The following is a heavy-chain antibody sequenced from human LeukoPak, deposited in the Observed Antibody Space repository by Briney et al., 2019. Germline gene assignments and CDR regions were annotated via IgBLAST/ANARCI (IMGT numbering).Heavy chain of an antibody. J-gene: IGHJ4*02. D-gene: IGHD5-18*01. CDR3: ARVGRNYGYSYGYVGYYFDY. Sequence: SETLSLTCAVYSGSFSGYYWSWIRQPPGKGLEWIGEINHSGSTNYNPSLKSRVTISVDTSKNQFSLKLSSVTAADTAVYYCARVGRNYGYSYGYVGYYFDYWGQGTLVTVSS. CDR2: INHSGST. V-gene: IGHV4-34*01. CDR1: SGSFSGYY.